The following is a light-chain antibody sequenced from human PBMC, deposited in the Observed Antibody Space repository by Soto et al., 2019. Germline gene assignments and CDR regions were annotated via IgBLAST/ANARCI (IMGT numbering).Light chain of an antibody. CDR2: DVS. V-gene: IGLV2-14*01. CDR1: SSDVGGYNY. J-gene: IGLJ2*01. Sequence: QSVLTQPASVSGSPGQSITISCTGTSSDVGGYNYVSWYQQHPGKAPKLMIYDVSNRPSGVSNRISGSKSGNTASLTISGLQAENGADYYCSSYTGSSTLVVFGGGTEVTVL. CDR3: SSYTGSSTLVV.